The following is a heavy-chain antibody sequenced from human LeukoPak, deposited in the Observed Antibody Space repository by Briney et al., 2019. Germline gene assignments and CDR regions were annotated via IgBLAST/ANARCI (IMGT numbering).Heavy chain of an antibody. CDR1: GGSISSGGYS. J-gene: IGHJ4*02. Sequence: SETLSLTCAASGGSISSGGYSWSWLRQPPGQGLEWIGNIYHSGSTYYNPSLKSRITISVDRSKNQFSLKVSSVTAADTAVYYCARGYCSGGSCYSPLDYWGQGTLVTVSS. V-gene: IGHV4-30-2*01. D-gene: IGHD2-15*01. CDR3: ARGYCSGGSCYSPLDY. CDR2: IYHSGST.